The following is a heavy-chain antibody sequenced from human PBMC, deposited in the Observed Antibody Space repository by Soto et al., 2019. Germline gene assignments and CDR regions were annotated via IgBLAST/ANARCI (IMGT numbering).Heavy chain of an antibody. Sequence: GASVKVSCKASGYTFTSYGISWVRQAPGQGLEWMGWISAYNGNTNYAQKLQGRVTMTTDTSTSTAYMELRSLRSDDTAVYYCARDRGGCSSTSCYFYYWGQGTLVTASS. V-gene: IGHV1-18*01. J-gene: IGHJ4*02. D-gene: IGHD2-2*01. CDR3: ARDRGGCSSTSCYFYY. CDR1: GYTFTSYG. CDR2: ISAYNGNT.